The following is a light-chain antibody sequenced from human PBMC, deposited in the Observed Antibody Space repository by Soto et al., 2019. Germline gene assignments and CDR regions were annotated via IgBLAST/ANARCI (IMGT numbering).Light chain of an antibody. CDR3: KQSYSTQWT. Sequence: DIQMTQSPSSLSASVGDSVNMTCRASRRISRYLSWYQQKPGKAPNLLIYAASSLQSGVPSRFSGAGSGTDFTLTIATLHPADFAIYYCKQSYSTQWTFGQGTKVDIK. V-gene: IGKV1-39*01. CDR1: RRISRY. J-gene: IGKJ1*01. CDR2: AAS.